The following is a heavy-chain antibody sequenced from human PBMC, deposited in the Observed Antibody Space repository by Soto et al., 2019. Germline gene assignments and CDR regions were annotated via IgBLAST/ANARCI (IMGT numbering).Heavy chain of an antibody. CDR1: GGSFISYS. V-gene: IGHV1-69*02. CDR2: IIPIQGKA. Sequence: QVQLMQSGAELKKPGSSVKVSCEASGGSFISYSFTWVRQAPGQGLEWMGRIIPIQGKANYALKFQDRVTITADRSTRTAYMELTSLRPEDTAVYYCAKSLLFVDHAYMDVWGKGTTVTVSS. J-gene: IGHJ6*03. CDR3: AKSLLFVDHAYMDV. D-gene: IGHD2-21*01.